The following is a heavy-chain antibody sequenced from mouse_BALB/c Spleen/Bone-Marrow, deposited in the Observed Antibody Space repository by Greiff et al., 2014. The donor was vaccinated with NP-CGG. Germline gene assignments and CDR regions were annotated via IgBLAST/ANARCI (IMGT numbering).Heavy chain of an antibody. CDR2: IRNKDNGYTT. V-gene: IGHV7-3*02. Sequence: EVQGVESGGGLVQPGGSLRLSCATSGFTFTDYFMTWVRQPPGKALEWFGVIRNKDNGYTTKYSVSVKGRFTISRDNSQSFLDLEMNTLRPEDSATYECASYYTLDSWGPGTSVTVSS. CDR1: GFTFTDYF. CDR3: ASYYTLDS. J-gene: IGHJ4*01.